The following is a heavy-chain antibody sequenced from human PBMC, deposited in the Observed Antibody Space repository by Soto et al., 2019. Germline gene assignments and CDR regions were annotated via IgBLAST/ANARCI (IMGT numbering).Heavy chain of an antibody. V-gene: IGHV4-39*01. CDR1: GGSISSSSYY. D-gene: IGHD3-10*01. CDR2: MYYSGST. Sequence: SETLSLTCTVSGGSISSSSYYWGWIRQPPGKGLEWIGSMYYSGSTYYNPSLKSRVTISVDTSKNQFSLKLNSVTAADTAVYYCARTYYGSGNYVFDYWGQGTPVTVSS. J-gene: IGHJ4*02. CDR3: ARTYYGSGNYVFDY.